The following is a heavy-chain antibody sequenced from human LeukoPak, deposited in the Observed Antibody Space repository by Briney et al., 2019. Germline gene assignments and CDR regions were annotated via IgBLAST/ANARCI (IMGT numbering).Heavy chain of an antibody. D-gene: IGHD3-3*01. Sequence: GGSLRLSCAASGFTFSSYSMNWVRQAPGKGLEWVSSISSSSYIYYADSVKGRFTISRDNAKNSLYLQMNSLRAEDTAVYYCARVCPEPTYYDFWSGCSDYWGQGTLVTVSS. CDR3: ARVCPEPTYYDFWSGCSDY. J-gene: IGHJ4*02. V-gene: IGHV3-21*01. CDR1: GFTFSSYS. CDR2: ISSSSYI.